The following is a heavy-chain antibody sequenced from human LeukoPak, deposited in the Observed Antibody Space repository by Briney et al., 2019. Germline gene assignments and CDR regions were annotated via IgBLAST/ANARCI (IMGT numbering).Heavy chain of an antibody. D-gene: IGHD3-10*01. CDR2: IRSKANSYAT. CDR3: TSRPLLSYYGSGRTRSDY. Sequence: GGSLRLSCAASGFTFSNYGMHWVRQASGKGLEWVGRIRSKANSYATAYAASVKGRFTISRDDSRNTTYLQMNSLKTEDTAVYYCTSRPLLSYYGSGRTRSDYWGQGTLVAVSS. J-gene: IGHJ4*02. V-gene: IGHV3-73*01. CDR1: GFTFSNYG.